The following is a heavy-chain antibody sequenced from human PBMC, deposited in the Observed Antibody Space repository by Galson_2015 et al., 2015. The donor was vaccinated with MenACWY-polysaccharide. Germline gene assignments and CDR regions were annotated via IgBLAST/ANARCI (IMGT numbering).Heavy chain of an antibody. CDR2: IISDGSSA. V-gene: IGHV3-74*01. J-gene: IGHJ4*02. D-gene: IGHD5-12*01. Sequence: SLRLSCAASGFTFSTYWMHWVRQAPGKGLVWVSRIISDGSSANYADSVQGRFTMSRDNAKNTLYLQMNSLRAEDTALYYCARGYSAYDWGQGTLVTVSA. CDR3: ARGYSAYD. CDR1: GFTFSTYW.